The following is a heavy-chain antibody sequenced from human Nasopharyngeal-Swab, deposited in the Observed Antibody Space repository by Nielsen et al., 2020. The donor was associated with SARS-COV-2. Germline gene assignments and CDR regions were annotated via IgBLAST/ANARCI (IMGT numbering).Heavy chain of an antibody. CDR1: GYTLSTYA. V-gene: IGHV1-3*01. CDR3: AREYYDFWSGYYLSNWFDP. D-gene: IGHD3-3*01. CDR2: INAGNGNT. J-gene: IGHJ5*02. Sequence: ASVKVSCKASGYTLSTYAMHWVRQAPGQRLEWMGWINAGNGNTKYSQKFQGRVTITRDTSASTAYMELSSLRSEDTAVYYCAREYYDFWSGYYLSNWFDPWGQGTLVTVSS.